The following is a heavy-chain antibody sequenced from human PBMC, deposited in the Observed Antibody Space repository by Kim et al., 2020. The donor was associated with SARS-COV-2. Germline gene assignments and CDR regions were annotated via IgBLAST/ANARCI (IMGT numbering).Heavy chain of an antibody. CDR2: ISYDVSNK. V-gene: IGHV3-30*18. Sequence: GGSLRLSCAASGFTFSSYGMHWVRQAPGKGLEWVAVISYDVSNKYYADSVKGRFTISRDNSKNTLYLQMNSLRAEDTAVYYCAKDEGYYDSSGYYPNDYWGQGTLVTVSS. CDR1: GFTFSSYG. CDR3: AKDEGYYDSSGYYPNDY. J-gene: IGHJ4*02. D-gene: IGHD3-22*01.